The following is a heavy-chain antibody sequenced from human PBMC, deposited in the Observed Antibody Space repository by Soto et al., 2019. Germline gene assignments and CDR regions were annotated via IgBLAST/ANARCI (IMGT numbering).Heavy chain of an antibody. CDR2: IDHSGST. Sequence: SETLSLTCVAYGGSFSDYYWSWIRQPPGKGLEWIGEIDHSGSTNYNPSLKSRVTISVDTSKNRFSLKLSSVTAADTAVYYCERRDGYLSFDHCGLGTLVTVSS. J-gene: IGHJ4*02. D-gene: IGHD5-12*01. V-gene: IGHV4-34*01. CDR3: ERRDGYLSFDH. CDR1: GGSFSDYY.